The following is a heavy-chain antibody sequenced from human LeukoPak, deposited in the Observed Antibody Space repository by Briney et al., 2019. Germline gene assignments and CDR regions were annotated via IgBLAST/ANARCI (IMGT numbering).Heavy chain of an antibody. J-gene: IGHJ6*02. V-gene: IGHV3-7*01. CDR1: GFTFSTYW. CDR3: AREQASSWPNYYYYYYGMDV. Sequence: GGSLRLSCAASGFTFSTYWMSWVRQAPGKGLEWVANINLDGSEKYYVDSVKGRFTISRDNAKNSLYLQMNSLRAEDTAVYYCAREQASSWPNYYYYYYGMDVWGQGTTVTVSS. D-gene: IGHD6-13*01. CDR2: INLDGSEK.